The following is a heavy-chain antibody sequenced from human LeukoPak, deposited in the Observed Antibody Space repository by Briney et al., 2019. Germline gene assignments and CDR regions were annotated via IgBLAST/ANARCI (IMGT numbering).Heavy chain of an antibody. Sequence: ASVKVSCKVSGYTLTELSMHWVRQAPGKGLEWMGGFDPEDGETIYAQKFQGRVTMTEDTSTDTAYMELSSLRSEDTAVYYCATVNRYYDILTGNDYWGQGTLVTVSS. D-gene: IGHD3-9*01. CDR1: GYTLTELS. V-gene: IGHV1-24*01. CDR3: ATVNRYYDILTGNDY. CDR2: FDPEDGET. J-gene: IGHJ4*02.